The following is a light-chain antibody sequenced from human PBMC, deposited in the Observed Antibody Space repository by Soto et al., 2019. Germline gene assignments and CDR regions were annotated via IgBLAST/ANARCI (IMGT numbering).Light chain of an antibody. J-gene: IGKJ1*01. CDR3: QQHYNWWT. CDR2: DAS. CDR1: QSVDTY. Sequence: EILLTQSPVTLSLSPGERATLSCRASQSVDTYLAWYQQKPGKAPRLLISDASNRATGIPARFSGSGSGTDFTLTISSLEPEDFAVYYCQQHYNWWTFGQGTKVEIK. V-gene: IGKV3-11*01.